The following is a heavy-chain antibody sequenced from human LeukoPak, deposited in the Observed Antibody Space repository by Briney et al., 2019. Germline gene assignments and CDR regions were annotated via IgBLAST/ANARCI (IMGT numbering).Heavy chain of an antibody. D-gene: IGHD1-26*01. Sequence: SETLSLTCTVSGGSISSYYWSWIRQPPGKGLEWIGYIYYSGTTNYNPSLKSRVTISVDTSKNQFSLKLSSVTAADTAVYYCARDSRVGATNWFDPWGQGTLVTVSS. CDR2: IYYSGTT. CDR1: GGSISSYY. J-gene: IGHJ5*02. V-gene: IGHV4-59*01. CDR3: ARDSRVGATNWFDP.